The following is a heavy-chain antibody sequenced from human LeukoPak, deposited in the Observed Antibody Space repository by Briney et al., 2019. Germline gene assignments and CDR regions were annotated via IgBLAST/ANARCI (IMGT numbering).Heavy chain of an antibody. CDR2: INPNSGGT. D-gene: IGHD6-19*01. V-gene: IGHV1-2*02. CDR1: GYTFTGYY. J-gene: IGHJ4*02. CDR3: ARERQWLVRGGFDY. Sequence: ASVKVSCKASGYTFTGYYMHWVRQAPGQGLEWMGWINPNSGGTNYAQKLHGRVTMTRDTSISTAYLELSRLSYDDRAVYYCARERQWLVRGGFDYWGQGTLVTVSS.